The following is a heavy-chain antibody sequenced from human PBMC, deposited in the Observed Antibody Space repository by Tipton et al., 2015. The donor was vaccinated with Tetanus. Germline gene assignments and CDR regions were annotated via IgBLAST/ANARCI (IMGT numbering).Heavy chain of an antibody. V-gene: IGHV1-2*02. CDR2: MNPNSGGT. CDR1: GYTFTSYD. Sequence: SGAEVKKPGASVKVSCKASGYTFTSYDINWVRQATGQGLEWMGWMNPNSGGTNYAQKFQGRVTMTRDTSISTAYMELSRLRSDDTAVYYCAWVAGGSFDYWGQGTLVTVSS. CDR3: AWVAGGSFDY. J-gene: IGHJ4*02. D-gene: IGHD6-19*01.